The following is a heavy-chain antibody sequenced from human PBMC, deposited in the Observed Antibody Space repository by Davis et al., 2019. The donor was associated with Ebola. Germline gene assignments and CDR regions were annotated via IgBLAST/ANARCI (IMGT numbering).Heavy chain of an antibody. Sequence: ASVKVSCKASGYTFTSYYMHWVRQAPGQGLEWMGIINPSGGSTSYAQKFQGRVTMTRDTSTSTAYMELSSLRSEDTAVYYCARERTNEDGMDVWGQGTTVTVSS. CDR3: ARERTNEDGMDV. J-gene: IGHJ6*02. V-gene: IGHV1-46*01. CDR1: GYTFTSYY. CDR2: INPSGGST. D-gene: IGHD2-8*01.